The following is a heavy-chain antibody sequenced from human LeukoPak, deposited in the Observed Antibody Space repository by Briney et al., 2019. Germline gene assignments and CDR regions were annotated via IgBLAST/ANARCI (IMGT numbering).Heavy chain of an antibody. CDR1: GYTFTSYD. CDR3: ARGLVGASYYYYYMDV. J-gene: IGHJ6*03. CDR2: MNPHSANT. V-gene: IGHV1-8*01. D-gene: IGHD1-26*01. Sequence: ASGRVSCKASGYTFTSYDINWVRQAAGQGREGRGGMNPHSANTGYAQNFQGRVTMTRNTSISTAYMELSSLRSEDTAVYYCARGLVGASYYYYYMDVWGKGTPVTVSS.